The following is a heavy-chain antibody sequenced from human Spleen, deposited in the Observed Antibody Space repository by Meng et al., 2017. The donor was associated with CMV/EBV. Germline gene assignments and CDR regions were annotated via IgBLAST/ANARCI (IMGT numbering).Heavy chain of an antibody. V-gene: IGHV1-3*01. J-gene: IGHJ4*02. D-gene: IGHD1-14*01. Sequence: QVHLVQSGAEVKKPGASAKISCRASGYTFTKYAIHWVRQAPGQRLEWMGWINAGYGDTRYSQKFQGRVTITRDTYANTSYMELSGLKPEDTAVFYCAREPGSNTRFDSWGQGTLVTVSS. CDR3: AREPGSNTRFDS. CDR2: INAGYGDT. CDR1: GYTFTKYA.